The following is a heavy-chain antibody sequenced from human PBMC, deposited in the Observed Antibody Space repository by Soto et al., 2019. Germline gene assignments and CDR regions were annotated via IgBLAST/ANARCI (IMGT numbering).Heavy chain of an antibody. CDR1: GFTFSSYS. CDR2: ISSSSSTI. Sequence: EVQLVESGGGLVQPGGSLRLSCAASGFTFSSYSMNWVRQAPGKGLEWVSYISSSSSTIYYADSVKGRFTISRDNAKNSLDLQMNSLRDEDTAVYYCARELECFDYWGQGTLVTVSS. D-gene: IGHD3-3*01. V-gene: IGHV3-48*02. CDR3: ARELECFDY. J-gene: IGHJ4*02.